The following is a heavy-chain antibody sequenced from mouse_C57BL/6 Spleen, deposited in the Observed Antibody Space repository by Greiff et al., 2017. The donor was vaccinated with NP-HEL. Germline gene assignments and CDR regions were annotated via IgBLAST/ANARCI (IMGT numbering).Heavy chain of an antibody. J-gene: IGHJ2*01. CDR3: ARDWDDYYFDY. D-gene: IGHD4-1*01. CDR2: INPGSGGT. Sequence: VQLQQSGAELVRPGTSVKVSCKASGYAFTNYLIEWVKQRPGQGLEWIGVINPGSGGTNYNEKLKGKATLTADKSSSTAYMQLISLTSDDSAVYFCARDWDDYYFDYWGQGTTLTVSS. CDR1: GYAFTNYL. V-gene: IGHV1-54*01.